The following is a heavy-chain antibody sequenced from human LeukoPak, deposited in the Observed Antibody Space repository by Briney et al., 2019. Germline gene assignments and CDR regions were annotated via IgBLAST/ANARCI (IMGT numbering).Heavy chain of an antibody. Sequence: GGSLRLSCAASGFTFSYYWMTWVRQAPGKGLEWVANIKQDGSEKYYVDSVKGRFTISRDNAKNSLYLQMNSLRAEDTAVYYCARENSGSYYYFDYWGQGTLVTVSS. D-gene: IGHD1-26*01. J-gene: IGHJ4*02. V-gene: IGHV3-7*01. CDR1: GFTFSYYW. CDR3: ARENSGSYYYFDY. CDR2: IKQDGSEK.